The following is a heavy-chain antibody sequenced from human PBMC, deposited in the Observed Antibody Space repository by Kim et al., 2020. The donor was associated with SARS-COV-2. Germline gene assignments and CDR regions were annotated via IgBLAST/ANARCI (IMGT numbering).Heavy chain of an antibody. CDR1: GFTFSSYW. CDR2: VKQDGSER. V-gene: IGHV3-7*01. CDR3: ARGSGSYYIH. Sequence: GGSLRPSCAASGFTFSSYWMSWVRQAPGKGLEWVANVKQDGSERNYVDSVKGRFTISRDNAKNSLYLQMDSLRVEDTAVYYCARGSGSYYIHWGQGTLVT. J-gene: IGHJ4*02. D-gene: IGHD3-10*01.